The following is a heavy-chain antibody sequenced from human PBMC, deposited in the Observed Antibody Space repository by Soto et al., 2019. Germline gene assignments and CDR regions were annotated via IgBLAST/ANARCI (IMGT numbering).Heavy chain of an antibody. CDR3: AKDTYYHDSSGYYIFEY. CDR1: GFTFSSYG. Sequence: QVQLVESGGGVVQPGRSLRLSCAASGFTFSSYGMHWVRQAPGKGLEWVAVISYDGNNKYYVDSVKGRFTISRDNSKNTLYLQMNSLRAEDTAVYYCAKDTYYHDSSGYYIFEYWGQGTLVTVSS. D-gene: IGHD3-22*01. V-gene: IGHV3-30*18. CDR2: ISYDGNNK. J-gene: IGHJ4*02.